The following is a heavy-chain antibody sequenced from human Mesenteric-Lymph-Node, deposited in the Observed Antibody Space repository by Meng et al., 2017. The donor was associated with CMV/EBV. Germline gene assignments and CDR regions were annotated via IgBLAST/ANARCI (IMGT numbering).Heavy chain of an antibody. J-gene: IGHJ4*02. CDR1: GFTFSSYA. Sequence: GESLKISCAASGFTFSSYAMSWVRQAPGKGLEWVSSISSSSSYIYYADSVKGRFTISRDNAKNSLYLQMNSLRAEDTAVYYCARDPSIVGATMYFDYWGQGTLVTVSS. V-gene: IGHV3-21*01. CDR2: ISSSSSYI. CDR3: ARDPSIVGATMYFDY. D-gene: IGHD1-26*01.